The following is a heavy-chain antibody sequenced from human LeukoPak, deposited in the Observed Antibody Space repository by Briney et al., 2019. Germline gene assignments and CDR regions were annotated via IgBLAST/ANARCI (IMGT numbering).Heavy chain of an antibody. Sequence: GGSLRLSCAASGFMFSSYSMSWVRQAPGKGLEWVANIKQDGSEKNYVDSVKGRFTISRDSAKNSLYLQMNSLRAEDTAVYYCARAVGGYFDYWGQGTLVTVSS. CDR1: GFMFSSYS. CDR2: IKQDGSEK. V-gene: IGHV3-7*04. J-gene: IGHJ4*02. CDR3: ARAVGGYFDY. D-gene: IGHD2-15*01.